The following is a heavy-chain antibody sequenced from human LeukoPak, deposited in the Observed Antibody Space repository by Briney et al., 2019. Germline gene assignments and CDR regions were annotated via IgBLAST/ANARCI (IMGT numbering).Heavy chain of an antibody. CDR3: ARSLGEDLEAPSV. CDR1: GYTFTDYY. Sequence: ASVKVSCKASGYTFTDYYMHWVRQAPGQGLEWMAWMNPNSGYTGYAQKFQGRVTLTRDTSITTAFMELSSLRSEDTAVYYCARSLGEDLEAPSVWGQGTLVTVSS. CDR2: MNPNSGYT. J-gene: IGHJ4*02. D-gene: IGHD5/OR15-5a*01. V-gene: IGHV1-8*03.